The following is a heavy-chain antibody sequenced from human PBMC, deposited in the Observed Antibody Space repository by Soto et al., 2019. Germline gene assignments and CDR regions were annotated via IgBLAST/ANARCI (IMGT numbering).Heavy chain of an antibody. D-gene: IGHD3-22*01. V-gene: IGHV5-51*01. J-gene: IGHJ5*02. CDR3: ARKDKSGYFNWFDP. Sequence: GESLKISCRTSGYRFTSYRIAWVRQMPGKGLEWMGIIFPSDSDTRYSPSFQGQVTISADRSTSTVFLQWASLKASDTAVYFCARKDKSGYFNWFDPWGQGTLVTVSS. CDR1: GYRFTSYR. CDR2: IFPSDSDT.